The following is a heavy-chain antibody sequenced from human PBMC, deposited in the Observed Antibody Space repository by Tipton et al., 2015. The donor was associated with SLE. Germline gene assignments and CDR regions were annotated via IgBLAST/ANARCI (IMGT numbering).Heavy chain of an antibody. J-gene: IGHJ4*02. CDR2: IYTSGST. Sequence: GLVKPSETLSLTCTVSGGSISSHYWSWIRQPAGKGLEWIGRIYTSGSTNYNPSLKSRVTMSVDTSKNQFSLKLSSVTAADTAVYYCARCNYYGSGSYYNGYYFDYWGQGTLVTVSS. V-gene: IGHV4-4*07. CDR3: ARCNYYGSGSYYNGYYFDY. D-gene: IGHD3-10*01. CDR1: GGSISSHY.